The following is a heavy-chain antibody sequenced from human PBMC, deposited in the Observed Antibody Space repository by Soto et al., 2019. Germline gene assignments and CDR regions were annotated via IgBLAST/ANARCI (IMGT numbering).Heavy chain of an antibody. J-gene: IGHJ5*02. CDR2: IWYDGSNK. Sequence: QVQLVESGGGVVQPGRSLRLSCAASGFTFSSYGMHWVRQAPGKGLEWVAVIWYDGSNKYYADSVKGRFTISRDNSKNTLYLQMNSLRAEDTAVYYCARDEDSSVDTLNWFDPWGQGTLFTVSS. CDR3: ARDEDSSVDTLNWFDP. CDR1: GFTFSSYG. V-gene: IGHV3-33*01. D-gene: IGHD5-18*01.